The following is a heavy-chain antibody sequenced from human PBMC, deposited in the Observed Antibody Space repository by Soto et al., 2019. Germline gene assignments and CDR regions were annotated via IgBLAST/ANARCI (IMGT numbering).Heavy chain of an antibody. CDR1: GYTFTSYG. J-gene: IGHJ5*02. CDR3: ARGYDFWSGSMKFEP. V-gene: IGHV1-18*01. Sequence: ASVKVSFKASGYTFTSYGISWVRQAPGQGLEWMGWISAYNGNTNYAQKLQGRVTMTTDTSTSTAYMELRSLRSDDTAVYYCARGYDFWSGSMKFEPWGQGTLVTVSS. CDR2: ISAYNGNT. D-gene: IGHD3-3*01.